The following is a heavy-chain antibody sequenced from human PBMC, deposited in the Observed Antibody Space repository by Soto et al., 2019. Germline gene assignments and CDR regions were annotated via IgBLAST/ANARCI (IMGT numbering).Heavy chain of an antibody. CDR1: GASISGSYYY. CDR2: VFYTGFT. CDR3: ATSQKGYNWNYFDH. V-gene: IGHV4-39*01. D-gene: IGHD1-20*01. Sequence: SETLSLTCAVSGASISGSYYYWAWLRQSPGKGPEWIGSVFYTGFTSYNPSLESRVSVSVDTSRSQFSLKLSAVTAADTAVYYCATSQKGYNWNYFDHWGQGALVTVSS. J-gene: IGHJ4*02.